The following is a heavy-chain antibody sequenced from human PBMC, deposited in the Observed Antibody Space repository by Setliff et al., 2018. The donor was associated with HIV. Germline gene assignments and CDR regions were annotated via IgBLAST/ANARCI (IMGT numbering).Heavy chain of an antibody. Sequence: ASVKVSCKASGYTLATHGISWVRQAPGQGLEWMGWISSYNGDPTYAQKFQGRLTMTTDTSTSTVYMELRSLRSDDTAVYYCGAVRIAVPDDFDFWGQGTLVTVSS. J-gene: IGHJ4*02. V-gene: IGHV1-18*01. D-gene: IGHD6-19*01. CDR1: GYTLATHG. CDR3: GAVRIAVPDDFDF. CDR2: ISSYNGDP.